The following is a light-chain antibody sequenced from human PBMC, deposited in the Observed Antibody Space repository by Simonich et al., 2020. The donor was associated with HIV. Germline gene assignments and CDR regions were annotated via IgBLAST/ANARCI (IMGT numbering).Light chain of an antibody. Sequence: EIVMTQSPATLSVFPGERATLSCRASQSVRSNLAWYRHQPGQAPRLLIYGASTRATGIPARFSGSGSGTEFTLTISSMQSEDFAVYYCQQYNYWYTFGQGTKLEIK. CDR2: GAS. CDR1: QSVRSN. CDR3: QQYNYWYT. V-gene: IGKV3-15*01. J-gene: IGKJ2*01.